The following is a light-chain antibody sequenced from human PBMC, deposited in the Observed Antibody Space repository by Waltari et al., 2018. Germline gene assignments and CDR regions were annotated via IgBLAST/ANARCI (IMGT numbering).Light chain of an antibody. V-gene: IGLV2-14*01. J-gene: IGLJ2*01. Sequence: QSALTQPASVSGSPGQSITISCTGTSSDVGGYNFVSWYQQHPGKAPKPIIYDFRKRPSGVSNRFSGSKSDNAASLTISGLQAEDEADYYCSSYARSSTLVFGGGTKLTVL. CDR2: DFR. CDR1: SSDVGGYNF. CDR3: SSYARSSTLV.